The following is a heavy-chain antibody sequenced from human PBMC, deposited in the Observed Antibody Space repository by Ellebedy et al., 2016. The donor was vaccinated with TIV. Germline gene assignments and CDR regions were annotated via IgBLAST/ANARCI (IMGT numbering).Heavy chain of an antibody. D-gene: IGHD6-19*01. CDR2: IYHSGST. CDR1: GGSISSYY. CDR3: ARHVSSGFHY. J-gene: IGHJ4*02. V-gene: IGHV4-59*08. Sequence: SETLSLTCTVSGGSISSYYWSWIRQPPGKGLEWIGYIYHSGSTNYNPSLKSRVTMSVDTSKSQFSLKLSSVTAADTAVYYCARHVSSGFHYWGQGTLVTVSS.